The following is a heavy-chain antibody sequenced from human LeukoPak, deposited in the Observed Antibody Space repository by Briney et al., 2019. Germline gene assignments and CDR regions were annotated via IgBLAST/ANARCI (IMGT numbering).Heavy chain of an antibody. CDR1: GFTFSDYY. CDR3: ARESDERGRIQPAIDY. V-gene: IGHV3-11*04. J-gene: IGHJ4*02. CDR2: ISSSGSTI. Sequence: GGSLRLSCAASGFTFSDYYMSWIRQAPGKGLEWVPYISSSGSTIYYADSVKGRFTISRDNAKNSLYLQMNSLRAEDTAVYYCARESDERGRIQPAIDYWGQGTLVTVSS. D-gene: IGHD5-18*01.